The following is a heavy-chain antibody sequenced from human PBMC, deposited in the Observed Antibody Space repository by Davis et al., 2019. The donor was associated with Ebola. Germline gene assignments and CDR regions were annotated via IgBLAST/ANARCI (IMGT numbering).Heavy chain of an antibody. CDR2: IHGGNGNR. V-gene: IGHV1-3*01. CDR1: GHTFSNYA. CDR3: ARATFGYNSGWYADY. D-gene: IGHD6-19*01. J-gene: IGHJ4*02. Sequence: ASVKVSCKAPGHTFSNYAMHWVRQAPGQRLEWMGWIHGGNGNRKYSRKFQGRVTITMDTSASTAYMELSSLRSEDTAVYYCARATFGYNSGWYADYWGQGTLVTVSS.